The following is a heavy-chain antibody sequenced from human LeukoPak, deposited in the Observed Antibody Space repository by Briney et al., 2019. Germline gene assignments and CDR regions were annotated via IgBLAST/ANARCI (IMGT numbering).Heavy chain of an antibody. CDR3: ARYYYDSSGYYIDGHFDY. CDR1: GGSISSHY. CDR2: IYYSGCT. J-gene: IGHJ4*02. Sequence: SETLSLTCIVSGGSISSHYWSWIRQPPGKGLEWIGYIYYSGCTNYNPSLKSRVTISVDTSKNQFSLKLSSVTAADTAVYYCARYYYDSSGYYIDGHFDYWGQGTLVTVSS. V-gene: IGHV4-59*11. D-gene: IGHD3-22*01.